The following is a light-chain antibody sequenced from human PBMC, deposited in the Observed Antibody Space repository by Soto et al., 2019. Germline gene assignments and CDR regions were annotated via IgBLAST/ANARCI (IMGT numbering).Light chain of an antibody. Sequence: QSVLTQPPSVSAAPGQTVTISCSGSSSNIGNNYVSWYQQLPGTAPKLLIYDNNKRPSGIPDRFSGSKSGTSATLGITGLQTGDEADYYCGTWDSSLSVRGVFGGGTKLTVL. CDR1: SSNIGNNY. J-gene: IGLJ2*01. CDR2: DNN. V-gene: IGLV1-51*01. CDR3: GTWDSSLSVRGV.